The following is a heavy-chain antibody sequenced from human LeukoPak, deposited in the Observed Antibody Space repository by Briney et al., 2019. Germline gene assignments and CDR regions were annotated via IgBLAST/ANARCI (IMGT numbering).Heavy chain of an antibody. Sequence: ASVKVSCKASGYTFTSYAMHWVRQAPGQRLEWMGWINAGNGNTKYSQKFQGRVTITRDTSASTAYMELSSLRSEDTAVYYCAADLPYSNYGPLDYWGQGTLVTVSS. J-gene: IGHJ4*02. V-gene: IGHV1-3*01. CDR2: INAGNGNT. D-gene: IGHD4-11*01. CDR1: GYTFTSYA. CDR3: AADLPYSNYGPLDY.